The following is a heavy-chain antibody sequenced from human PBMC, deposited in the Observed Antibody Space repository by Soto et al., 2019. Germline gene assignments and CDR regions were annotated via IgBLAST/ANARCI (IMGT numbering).Heavy chain of an antibody. CDR2: ISSNGGTT. J-gene: IGHJ4*02. CDR3: VRRVSGNYDY. D-gene: IGHD1-7*01. V-gene: IGHV3-64*01. CDR1: GFTFSSYD. Sequence: EVQLAESGGGMVQPGGSLRLSCVASGFTFSSYDMHWVRQAPGKGLEYVSSISSNGGTTYYGNSVKGRFTISRDNSTNTLYLQRGSLRAEDMAVYYCVRRVSGNYDYWGQGTLVTVSS.